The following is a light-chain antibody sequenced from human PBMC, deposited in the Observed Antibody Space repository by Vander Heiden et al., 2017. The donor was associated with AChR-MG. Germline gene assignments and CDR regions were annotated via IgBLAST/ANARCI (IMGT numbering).Light chain of an antibody. CDR2: DAF. CDR1: QSMSSY. V-gene: IGKV3-11*01. J-gene: IGKJ4*01. Sequence: IVLTQTPATLSLSPGERATLSCRASQSMSSYLALYQQKPGLAPRLLIYDAFNMATGIPARLSGSAYRTDFTLTISSLELEASAVYYCQQRSNWPGLTFGGWTKVELK. CDR3: QQRSNWPGLT.